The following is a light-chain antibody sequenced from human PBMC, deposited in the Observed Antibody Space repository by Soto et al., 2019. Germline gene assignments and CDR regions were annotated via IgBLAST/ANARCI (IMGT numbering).Light chain of an antibody. CDR1: SSDVGGYNY. CDR3: AAWDDSLNGYV. Sequence: QSVLTQPASVSGSPGQSITISCTGTSSDVGGYNYVSWYQQHPGKAPKLMIYEVSNRPSGVSNRFTGSKSSNTASLTISGLQAEDEADYYCAAWDDSLNGYVFGSGTKVTVL. V-gene: IGLV2-14*01. J-gene: IGLJ1*01. CDR2: EVS.